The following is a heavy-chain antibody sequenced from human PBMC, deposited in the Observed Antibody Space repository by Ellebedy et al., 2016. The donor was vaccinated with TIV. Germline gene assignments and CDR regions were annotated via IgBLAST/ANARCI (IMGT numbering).Heavy chain of an antibody. CDR3: ARDIGTLPFDY. D-gene: IGHD1-1*01. V-gene: IGHV3-33*01. CDR2: IWYDGSNK. CDR1: GFTFSSYG. Sequence: GGSLRLXCAASGFTFSSYGMHWVRQAPGKGLEWVAVIWYDGSNKYYADSVKGRFTISRDNSKNTLYLQMNSLRAEDTAVYYCARDIGTLPFDYWGQGTLVTVSS. J-gene: IGHJ4*02.